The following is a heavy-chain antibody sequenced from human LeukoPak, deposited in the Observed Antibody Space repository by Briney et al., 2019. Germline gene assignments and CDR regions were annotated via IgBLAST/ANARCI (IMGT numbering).Heavy chain of an antibody. D-gene: IGHD1-26*01. V-gene: IGHV1-24*01. CDR1: GYTPTELS. CDR2: FDTEDGET. CDR3: VLVGATPANWFDP. Sequence: ASVKVSCKVSGYTPTELSMHWVRQAPGKGLEWMGGFDTEDGETIYAQKFQGRVTMTDDTSTDTAYMELSSLRSEDTAVYYCVLVGATPANWFDPWGQGTLVTVSS. J-gene: IGHJ5*02.